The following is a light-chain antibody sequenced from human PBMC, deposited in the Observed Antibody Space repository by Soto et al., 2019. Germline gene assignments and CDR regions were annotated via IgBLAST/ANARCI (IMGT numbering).Light chain of an antibody. V-gene: IGKV1-5*03. CDR1: QSISNW. Sequence: DTQMTQSPSTLSASVGDRVTITCRASQSISNWLAWYQQRPGRAPKLLIYKAANLQSGVPSRFRGSGSGTEFPLTISSLQPDDFAIYYCQQYNTFLPTFGQGTKVEFK. CDR2: KAA. CDR3: QQYNTFLPT. J-gene: IGKJ1*01.